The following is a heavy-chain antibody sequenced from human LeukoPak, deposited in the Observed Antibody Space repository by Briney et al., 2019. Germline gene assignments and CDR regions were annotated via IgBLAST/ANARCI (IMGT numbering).Heavy chain of an antibody. CDR2: IYHSGST. V-gene: IGHV4-38-2*01. CDR1: GYSISSGYY. J-gene: IGHJ4*02. Sequence: PSEALSLTCAVSGYSISSGYYWGWIRLPPGKGLEWIGSIYHSGSTYYNPSLKSRVTISVDTSKNQFSLKLSSVTAADTAVYYCARVGYGSGSPDRFDYWGQGTLVTVSS. D-gene: IGHD3-10*01. CDR3: ARVGYGSGSPDRFDY.